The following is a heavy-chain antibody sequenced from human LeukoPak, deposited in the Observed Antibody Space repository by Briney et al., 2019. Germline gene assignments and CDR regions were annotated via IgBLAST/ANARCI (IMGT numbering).Heavy chain of an antibody. D-gene: IGHD3-22*01. Sequence: SETLTLTCTASGGAISNYYWSWIRQPPGKGLEWIGYIYYSSGTTYYPSLMNRVTIFVERAQNQFSLSLSSVTAADTAVYYCARDGLYDSSGYYMDSWGQGTLVIVSS. CDR3: ARDGLYDSSGYYMDS. CDR2: IYYSSGT. CDR1: GGAISNYY. J-gene: IGHJ4*02. V-gene: IGHV4-59*01.